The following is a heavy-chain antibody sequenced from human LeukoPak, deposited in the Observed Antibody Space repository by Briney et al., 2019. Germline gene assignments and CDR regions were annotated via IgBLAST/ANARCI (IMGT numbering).Heavy chain of an antibody. CDR2: INPTGGST. CDR3: ARIAAPGNRRLNF. D-gene: IGHD6-13*01. Sequence: GASVTVSCKASGYSFTSYYMHWVRQAPGQGLEWMGMINPTGGSTDYAQKFQGRVTMTRDMSTSTVYMELSSLTSEDTAVYFCARIAAPGNRRLNFWGQGTLVTVSS. V-gene: IGHV1-46*01. J-gene: IGHJ4*02. CDR1: GYSFTSYY.